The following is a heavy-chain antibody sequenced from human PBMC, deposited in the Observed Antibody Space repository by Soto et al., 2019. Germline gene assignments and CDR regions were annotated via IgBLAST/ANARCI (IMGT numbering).Heavy chain of an antibody. CDR1: GGTFSSYA. V-gene: IGHV1-69*12. Sequence: QVQLVQSGAEVKKPGSSVKVSCKASGGTFSSYAISWVRQAPGQGLEWMGGIIPIFGTANYAQKFQGRVTITADXXTXTXXMELSSLRSEDTAVYYCATGKGCSGGSCYYNWFDPWGQGTLVTVSS. CDR3: ATGKGCSGGSCYYNWFDP. J-gene: IGHJ5*02. D-gene: IGHD2-15*01. CDR2: IIPIFGTA.